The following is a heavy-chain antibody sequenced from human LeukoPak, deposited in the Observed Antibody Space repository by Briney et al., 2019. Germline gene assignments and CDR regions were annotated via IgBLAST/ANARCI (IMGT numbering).Heavy chain of an antibody. CDR2: IKQDGSEK. J-gene: IGHJ3*02. V-gene: IGHV3-7*01. Sequence: GGSLRLSCAASGFTFSSYWMSWVRQAPGKGLEWVANIKQDGSEKYYVDSVKGRFTISRDNAKNSLYLQMNSLRAEDTAVYYCAKCGAASRTTCQESAFDMWGQGTMVTVSS. CDR1: GFTFSSYW. D-gene: IGHD1-14*01. CDR3: AKCGAASRTTCQESAFDM.